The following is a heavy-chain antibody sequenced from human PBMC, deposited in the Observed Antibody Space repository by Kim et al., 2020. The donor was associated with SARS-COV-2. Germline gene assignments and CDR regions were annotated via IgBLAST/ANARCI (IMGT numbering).Heavy chain of an antibody. Sequence: SKTLSLTCTVSGGSISSDGYYWSWIRQHPGKGLEWIGYIYYSGSTYYNPSLKSRITISVDTSKNQFSLKLSSVTAADTAVYFCAREITIFGVVRAFDIWGQGTMVTVSS. V-gene: IGHV4-31*03. CDR3: AREITIFGVVRAFDI. CDR2: IYYSGST. D-gene: IGHD3-3*01. CDR1: GGSISSDGYY. J-gene: IGHJ3*02.